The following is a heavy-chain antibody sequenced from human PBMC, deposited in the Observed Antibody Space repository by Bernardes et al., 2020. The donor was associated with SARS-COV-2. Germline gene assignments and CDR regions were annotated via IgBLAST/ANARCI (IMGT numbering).Heavy chain of an antibody. Sequence: GGSLRLSCAASGFTFSSYAMSWVRQAPGKGLEWVSAIDSSGGITKYADSVKGRFTISRDNSKNTLFLQMNSLRAEDTALYYCAKKVSVRSSGGFDYWGQGTLVPVTS. D-gene: IGHD1-26*01. CDR3: AKKVSVRSSGGFDY. CDR1: GFTFSSYA. V-gene: IGHV3-23*05. J-gene: IGHJ4*02. CDR2: IDSSGGIT.